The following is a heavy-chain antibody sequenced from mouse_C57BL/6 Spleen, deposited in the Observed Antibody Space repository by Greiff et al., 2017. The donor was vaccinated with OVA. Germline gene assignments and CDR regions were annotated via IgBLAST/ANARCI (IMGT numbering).Heavy chain of an antibody. D-gene: IGHD1-3*01. Sequence: EVQLQQSGPELVKPGASVKISCKASGYTFTDYYMNWVKQSHGKSLEWIGDINPNNGGTSYNQKFKGKATLTVDKSSSTAYMELRSLTSEDSAVHYCARQLYAMDYWGQGTSVTVSS. J-gene: IGHJ4*01. V-gene: IGHV1-26*01. CDR3: ARQLYAMDY. CDR1: GYTFTDYY. CDR2: INPNNGGT.